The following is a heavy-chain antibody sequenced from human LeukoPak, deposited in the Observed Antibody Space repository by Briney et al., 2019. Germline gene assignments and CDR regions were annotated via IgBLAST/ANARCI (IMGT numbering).Heavy chain of an antibody. J-gene: IGHJ4*01. CDR1: GFTLSDYY. D-gene: IGHD1-26*01. V-gene: IGHV3-11*01. CDR3: ARAGIVGAVFDF. CDR2: ISRGGSDS. Sequence: GGSLRLSCTASGFTLSDYYMSWIGKAPGKGLEGVSCISRGGSDSYYADSVKGRFTISRDTAKNSLYLQMNSLRAEDTAVYYCARAGIVGAVFDFWGHGTLVTVSS.